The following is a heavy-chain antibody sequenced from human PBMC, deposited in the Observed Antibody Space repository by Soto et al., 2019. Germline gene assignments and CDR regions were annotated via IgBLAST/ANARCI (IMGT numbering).Heavy chain of an antibody. CDR2: IWYDGSNK. CDR1: GFTFSSYA. J-gene: IGHJ4*01. Sequence: ESGGGVVQPGRSLRLSCAESGFTFSSYAMHWVRQAPGKGLEWVAVIWYDGSNKYYGDSVQGRFTISRDNSKNSLYLQMNSLGAEDTAMYYCAREYCGGDCYFDDWGHGTLVTVSS. D-gene: IGHD2-21*01. CDR3: AREYCGGDCYFDD. V-gene: IGHV3-33*01.